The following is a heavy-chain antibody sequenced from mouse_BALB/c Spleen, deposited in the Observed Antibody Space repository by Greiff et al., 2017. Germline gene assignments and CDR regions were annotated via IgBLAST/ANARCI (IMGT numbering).Heavy chain of an antibody. CDR2: INPSNGGT. J-gene: IGHJ4*01. CDR3: TRSSYGAYAMDY. CDR1: GYTFTSYY. D-gene: IGHD2-10*02. V-gene: IGHV1S81*02. Sequence: QVQLQQSGAELVKPGASVKLSCKASGYTFTSYYMYWVKQRPGQGLEWIGEINPSNGGTKFNEKFKSKATLTVDKSSSTAYMQLSSLTSEDSAVYYCTRSSYGAYAMDYWGQGTSVTVSS.